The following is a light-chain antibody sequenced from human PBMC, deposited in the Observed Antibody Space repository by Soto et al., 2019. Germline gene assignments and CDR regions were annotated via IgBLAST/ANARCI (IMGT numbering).Light chain of an antibody. CDR3: QQYNSYSRT. J-gene: IGKJ1*01. V-gene: IGKV1-5*03. CDR2: KAS. CDR1: QRISTW. Sequence: DIQMTQSPSTLSASVGDRVTITCRAKQRISTWLAWYQQEPGKAPKLLIYKASHLDSGVPSRFSGSGSGTEFTLTISSLQPDDFATYYCQQYNSYSRTFGQGTKVEIK.